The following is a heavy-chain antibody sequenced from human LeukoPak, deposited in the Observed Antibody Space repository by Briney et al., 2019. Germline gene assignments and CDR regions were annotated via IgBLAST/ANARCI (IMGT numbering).Heavy chain of an antibody. V-gene: IGHV3-21*01. CDR3: ARGSERVAAAGTFDY. J-gene: IGHJ4*02. CDR1: GFTFSSYA. D-gene: IGHD6-13*01. Sequence: PGGSLRLSCAASGFTFSSYAMSWVRQAPGKGLEWVSAISSSSSYIYYADSVKGRFTISRDNAKNSLYLQMNSLRAEDTAVYYCARGSERVAAAGTFDYWGQGTLVTVSS. CDR2: ISSSSSYI.